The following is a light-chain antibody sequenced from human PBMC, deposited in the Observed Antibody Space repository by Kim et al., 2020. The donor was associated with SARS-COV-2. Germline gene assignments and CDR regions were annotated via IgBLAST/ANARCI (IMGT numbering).Light chain of an antibody. CDR1: QSVRSN. Sequence: VSPGERATLPCRAGQSVRSNLAWYTEKPGEAPRLLIYGAYTRATGIPARFSGSGSGREFTLTISTLQSEDFAVYYCQQYNNWPYTFGQGTKLEL. J-gene: IGKJ2*01. CDR2: GAY. CDR3: QQYNNWPYT. V-gene: IGKV3-15*01.